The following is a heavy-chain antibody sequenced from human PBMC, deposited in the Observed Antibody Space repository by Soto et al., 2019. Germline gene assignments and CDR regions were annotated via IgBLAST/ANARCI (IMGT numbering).Heavy chain of an antibody. J-gene: IGHJ1*01. Sequence: GGSLRLSCGASGFTFSTYNMHWVRQGPGKGLVWVSRINSDGSSTRYADSVKGRFTISRDNAKNSLYLQMNSLRDEDTAVYYCAREYSSGYYYRQYFQHWGQGTLVTVSS. CDR3: AREYSSGYYYRQYFQH. CDR2: INSDGSST. CDR1: GFTFSTYN. V-gene: IGHV3-74*01. D-gene: IGHD3-22*01.